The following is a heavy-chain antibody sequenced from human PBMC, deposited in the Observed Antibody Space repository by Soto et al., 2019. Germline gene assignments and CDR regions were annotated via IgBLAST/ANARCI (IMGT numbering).Heavy chain of an antibody. V-gene: IGHV4-61*01. Sequence: SETLSLTCTVSGGSVSSGSYYWSWIRQPPGKGLEWIGYIYNSGSTNYNPSLKSRVTISVDTSKNQFSLKVNSVTAADTAVYYCARRAVVAVTGSLDNWLDPWGQGTLVTVSS. CDR3: ARRAVVAVTGSLDNWLDP. CDR1: GGSVSSGSYY. D-gene: IGHD2-21*01. CDR2: IYNSGST. J-gene: IGHJ5*02.